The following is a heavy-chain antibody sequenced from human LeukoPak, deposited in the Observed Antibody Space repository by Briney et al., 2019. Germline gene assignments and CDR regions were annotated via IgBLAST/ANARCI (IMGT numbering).Heavy chain of an antibody. CDR3: ATSTVTTRGAFDI. V-gene: IGHV4-59*08. CDR1: GGSLSIYY. Sequence: PSETLSLTCTVSGGSLSIYYWSWLRHPPGKGLEWLGYIYYSGSTNYNPPLKSRVTISVDTSKNQFSLKLSSVTAADTAVYYCATSTVTTRGAFDIWGQGTMVTVSS. J-gene: IGHJ3*02. CDR2: IYYSGST. D-gene: IGHD4-17*01.